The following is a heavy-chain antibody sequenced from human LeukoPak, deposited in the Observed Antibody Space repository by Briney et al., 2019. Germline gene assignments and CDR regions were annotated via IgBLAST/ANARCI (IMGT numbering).Heavy chain of an antibody. D-gene: IGHD1-26*01. CDR2: ISGSGGST. V-gene: IGHV3-23*01. CDR1: GFTFSSYA. CDR3: AKNLLGSGAYSWYFDL. Sequence: GGSLRLSCAASGFTFSSYAMSWVRQAPGKGLEWVSAISGSGGSTYYADSVKGRVTISRDNSKNTLYLQMNSLRAEDTAVYSCAKNLLGSGAYSWYFDLWGRGTLVTVSS. J-gene: IGHJ2*01.